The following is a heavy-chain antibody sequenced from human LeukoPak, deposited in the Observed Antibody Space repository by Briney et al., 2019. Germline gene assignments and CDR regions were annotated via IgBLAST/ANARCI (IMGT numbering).Heavy chain of an antibody. CDR2: VIPIFGTA. V-gene: IGHV1-69*05. CDR3: ATPLDFWGGYSPPFTSYYYMAV. J-gene: IGHJ6*03. Sequence: ASVKVSFKASGCSFSSYAISWVRQAPGQGLEWMGGVIPIFGTANYAQKFQGRVTITTDQSTSTAYMELSSLRSEDTAVYSCATPLDFWGGYSPPFTSYYYMAVWSKGTTATV. D-gene: IGHD3-3*01. CDR1: GCSFSSYA.